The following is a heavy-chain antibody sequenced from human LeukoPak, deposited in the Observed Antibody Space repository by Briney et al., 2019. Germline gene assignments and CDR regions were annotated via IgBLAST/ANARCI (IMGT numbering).Heavy chain of an antibody. CDR3: AKDIHHDFWSGYYSYYFDY. Sequence: GGSLRLSCAASGFTFDDYAMHWVRQAPGKGLEWVSLISGVGGSTYYADSVKGRFTISRDNSKNSLYLQMNGLRTEDTALYYCAKDIHHDFWSGYYSYYFDYWGQGTLVTVSS. CDR1: GFTFDDYA. CDR2: ISGVGGST. D-gene: IGHD3-3*01. J-gene: IGHJ4*02. V-gene: IGHV3-43*02.